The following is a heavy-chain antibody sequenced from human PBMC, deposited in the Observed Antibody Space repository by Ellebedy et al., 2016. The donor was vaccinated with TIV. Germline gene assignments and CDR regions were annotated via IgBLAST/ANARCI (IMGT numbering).Heavy chain of an antibody. J-gene: IGHJ5*02. D-gene: IGHD2-15*01. CDR1: GYTFIDYG. V-gene: IGHV1-18*01. Sequence: ASVKVSCKASGYTFIDYGISWVRQAPGQGLEWMEWISTYNGNTNYAQKVQGRITMTTDTSTSTAYMELRSLRSDDTAVYYCAKVGAAESVVVVAARDAWFDPWGQGTLVTVSS. CDR2: ISTYNGNT. CDR3: AKVGAAESVVVVAARDAWFDP.